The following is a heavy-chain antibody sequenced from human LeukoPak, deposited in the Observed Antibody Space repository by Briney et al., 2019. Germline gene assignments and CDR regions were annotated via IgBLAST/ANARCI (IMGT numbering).Heavy chain of an antibody. J-gene: IGHJ1*01. CDR1: GGTFSSYA. CDR3: ARDPVDGYCSGGSCSTEYFQH. V-gene: IGHV1-69*13. Sequence: SVKVSCKASGGTFSSYAISWVRQAPGQGLEWMGGIIPIFGTANYAQKFQGRVTITADESTSTAYMELSSLRSEDTAVYYCARDPVDGYCSGGSCSTEYFQHWGQGTLVTVSS. D-gene: IGHD2-15*01. CDR2: IIPIFGTA.